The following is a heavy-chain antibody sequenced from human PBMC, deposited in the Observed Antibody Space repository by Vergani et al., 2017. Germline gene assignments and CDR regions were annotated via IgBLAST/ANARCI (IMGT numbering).Heavy chain of an antibody. Sequence: EVQLVESGGGLVQPGRSLRLSCAASGFTFDDYAMHWVRQAPGKGLEWVSGIRWNSGSIGYAYSVKGRFTISRDNATNSLYLQMNSLRAEDTALYYCAKDFDSSGWGTDFDYWGQGTLVTVSS. CDR2: IRWNSGSI. D-gene: IGHD6-19*01. V-gene: IGHV3-9*01. J-gene: IGHJ4*02. CDR1: GFTFDDYA. CDR3: AKDFDSSGWGTDFDY.